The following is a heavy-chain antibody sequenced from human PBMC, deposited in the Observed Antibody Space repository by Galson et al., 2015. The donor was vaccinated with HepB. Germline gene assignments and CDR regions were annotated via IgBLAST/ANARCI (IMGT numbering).Heavy chain of an antibody. V-gene: IGHV3-33*06. CDR3: AKGLEDWEPALDY. CDR1: GFSFSSYA. CDR2: IWCDANNT. D-gene: IGHD3/OR15-3a*01. J-gene: IGHJ4*02. Sequence: SLRLSCAASGFSFSSYAMPWVRQAPGKGLEWVAAIWCDANNTFYADSVKGRFTISRDNSKNTLYLEMNSLRGEDTAVYYCAKGLEDWEPALDYWGQGTLVTVSS.